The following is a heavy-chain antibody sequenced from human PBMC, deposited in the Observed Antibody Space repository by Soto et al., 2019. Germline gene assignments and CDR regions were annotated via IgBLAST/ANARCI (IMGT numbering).Heavy chain of an antibody. CDR1: GGSFSGYY. D-gene: IGHD3-9*01. J-gene: IGHJ3*02. CDR2: INHSGST. Sequence: SETLSLTCAVYGGSFSGYYWSWIRQPPGKGLEWIGEINHSGSTNYNPSLKSRFTISVDTSKNQFSLKLSSVTAADTAVYYCARVKARDDILTGYDAFDIWGQGTMVTVSS. V-gene: IGHV4-34*01. CDR3: ARVKARDDILTGYDAFDI.